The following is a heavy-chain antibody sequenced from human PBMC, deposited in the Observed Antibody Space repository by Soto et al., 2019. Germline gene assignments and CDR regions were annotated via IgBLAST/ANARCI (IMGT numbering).Heavy chain of an antibody. Sequence: QVQLVESGGGVVQPGRSLRLSCAASGFTFSSYAMHWVRQAPGKGLEWVAVISYDGSNKYYADSVKGRFTISRDNSENTLYLQMNSLRAEDTAVYYCARDSPSYDYGGNYFDYWGQGTLVTVSS. CDR3: ARDSPSYDYGGNYFDY. CDR1: GFTFSSYA. V-gene: IGHV3-30-3*01. J-gene: IGHJ4*02. D-gene: IGHD4-17*01. CDR2: ISYDGSNK.